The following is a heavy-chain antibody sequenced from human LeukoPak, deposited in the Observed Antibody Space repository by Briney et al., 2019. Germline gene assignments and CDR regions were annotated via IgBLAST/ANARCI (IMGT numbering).Heavy chain of an antibody. D-gene: IGHD6-13*01. CDR1: GFTFSSYA. Sequence: GGSLRLSCAASGFTFSSYAMSWVRQAPGKGLEWFSAISGSGGSTYYADSVKGRFTISRDNSKNTLYLQMNSLRAEDTAVYYCARRYSSSFLDWFDPWGQGTLVTVSS. CDR2: ISGSGGST. J-gene: IGHJ5*02. V-gene: IGHV3-23*01. CDR3: ARRYSSSFLDWFDP.